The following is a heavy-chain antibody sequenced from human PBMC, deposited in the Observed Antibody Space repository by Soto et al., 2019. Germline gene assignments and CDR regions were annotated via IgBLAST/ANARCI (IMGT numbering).Heavy chain of an antibody. Sequence: QVQLQESGPRLVKPSGTLPLTCGVSGDSFSSSNWWTWVRQSQGKGLEWIGDILHTGSTDYSPSLSSRVTLSIDASKKEFYLNLTSVTATDTAIYYCARSPRRVDGKWYLDYWGQGALVTVSS. CDR2: ILHTGST. J-gene: IGHJ4*02. CDR3: ARSPRRVDGKWYLDY. V-gene: IGHV4-4*02. D-gene: IGHD2-15*01. CDR1: GDSFSSSNW.